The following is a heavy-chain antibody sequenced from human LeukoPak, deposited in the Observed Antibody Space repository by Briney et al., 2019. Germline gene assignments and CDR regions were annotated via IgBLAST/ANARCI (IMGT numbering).Heavy chain of an antibody. CDR2: ISSSSSYI. D-gene: IGHD3-3*01. Sequence: PGGSLRLSCAASGFTFSSYSMNWVRQAPGKGLEWVSSISSSSSYIYYADSVKGRFTISRDNAKNSLYLQMNSLRAEDTAVYYCARVDSPRITIFGVVIIEDGDLDYWGQGTLVTVSS. J-gene: IGHJ4*02. V-gene: IGHV3-21*01. CDR1: GFTFSSYS. CDR3: ARVDSPRITIFGVVIIEDGDLDY.